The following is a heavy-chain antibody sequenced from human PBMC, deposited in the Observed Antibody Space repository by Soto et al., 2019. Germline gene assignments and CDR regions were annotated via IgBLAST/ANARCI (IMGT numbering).Heavy chain of an antibody. D-gene: IGHD3-22*01. CDR3: ARGRTVRNYADDSSDYFYFFDY. V-gene: IGHV4-59*01. J-gene: IGHJ4*02. Sequence: SETLSLTCTVSGDSISTFYWGWMRQSPGKELEWIGYVYYTVSTNYNPSLKSRVTISVDRSKNQFSLKLTSANAADTAVYYCARGRTVRNYADDSSDYFYFFDYWGQGTRVTVS. CDR1: GDSISTFY. CDR2: VYYTVST.